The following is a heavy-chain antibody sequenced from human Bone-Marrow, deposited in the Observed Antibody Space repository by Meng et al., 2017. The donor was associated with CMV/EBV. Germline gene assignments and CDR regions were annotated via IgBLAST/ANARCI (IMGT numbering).Heavy chain of an antibody. Sequence: GGSLRLSCVASGFTFSNYGMNWVRQVPGKGLEWVSSVRSDSDYTTYADSVKGRFTIYRDDAKNSVYLLMNSLRVEDTATYFCARDKLTFGYETLAASYFDYWGQGALVTVSS. CDR1: GFTFSNYG. V-gene: IGHV3-21*01. D-gene: IGHD3-16*01. J-gene: IGHJ4*02. CDR2: VRSDSDYT. CDR3: ARDKLTFGYETLAASYFDY.